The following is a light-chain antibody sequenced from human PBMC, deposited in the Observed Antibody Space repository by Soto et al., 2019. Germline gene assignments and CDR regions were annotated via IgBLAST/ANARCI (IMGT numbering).Light chain of an antibody. V-gene: IGKV3-11*01. CDR3: QQRSNWPRWT. Sequence: EIVLTQSPGTLSLSPGERATLSCRASQTVSTNYLAWYQQKPGQAPRLLIYGASKRATGIPARFSGSGSGTDFTLTISSLEPEDFAVYYCQQRSNWPRWTFGQGTKVDNK. J-gene: IGKJ1*01. CDR2: GAS. CDR1: QTVSTNY.